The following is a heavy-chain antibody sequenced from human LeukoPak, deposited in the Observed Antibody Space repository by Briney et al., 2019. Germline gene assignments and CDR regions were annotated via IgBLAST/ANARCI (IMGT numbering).Heavy chain of an antibody. Sequence: PPGGSLRLSCTASGLFFRSSGMHWVRQAPGKGLEWLAMIWYDGSKTFYADSVKGRFTISRDNSNNTLYLQLNSLRVEDTAVYYCARDRGIRYHDYWGQGTLVTVSS. J-gene: IGHJ4*02. D-gene: IGHD1-14*01. CDR3: ARDRGIRYHDY. CDR1: GLFFRSSG. CDR2: IWYDGSKT. V-gene: IGHV3-33*01.